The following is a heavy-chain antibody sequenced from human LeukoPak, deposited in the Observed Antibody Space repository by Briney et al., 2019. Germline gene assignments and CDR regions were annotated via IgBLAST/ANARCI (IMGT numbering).Heavy chain of an antibody. J-gene: IGHJ3*02. CDR2: IRSKANSYAT. CDR1: GFTFSGSA. CDR3: AKDIEGSSSTNAFDI. V-gene: IGHV3-73*01. D-gene: IGHD6-13*01. Sequence: PGGSLKLSCAASGFTFSGSAMHWVRQASGKGLEWVGRIRSKANSYATAYAASVKGRFTISRDDSKNTAYLQMNSLRAEDTAVYYCAKDIEGSSSTNAFDIWGQGTMVTVSS.